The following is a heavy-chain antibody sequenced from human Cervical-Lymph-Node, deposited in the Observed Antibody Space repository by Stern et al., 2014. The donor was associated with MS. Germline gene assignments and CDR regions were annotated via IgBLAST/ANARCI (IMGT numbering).Heavy chain of an antibody. CDR2: ISAYNGNT. J-gene: IGHJ6*02. CDR3: ARDLGCSSTSCYGYYYGMDV. D-gene: IGHD2-2*01. V-gene: IGHV1-18*04. Sequence: QVQLVQSGAEVKKPGASVKVSCKASGYTFTSYGISWVRQAPGQGLEWMGWISAYNGNTNYAQKLQGRVTMTTDTSTSTAYMELRSLRSDDTAVYYCARDLGCSSTSCYGYYYGMDVWGQGTTVTVSS. CDR1: GYTFTSYG.